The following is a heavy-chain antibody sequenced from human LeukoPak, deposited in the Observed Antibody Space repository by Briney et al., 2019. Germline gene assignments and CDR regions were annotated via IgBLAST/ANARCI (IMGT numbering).Heavy chain of an antibody. CDR2: IYYSGST. J-gene: IGHJ4*02. D-gene: IGHD6-13*01. Sequence: SETLSLTCTVSGGSISSGGYYWSWIRQHPGKGLEWIGYIYYSGSTYYNPSLKSRVTISVDTSKNQFSLKLSSVTAADTAVYYCARGNSSSWSLDYWGQGTLVTVSS. CDR1: GGSISSGGYY. CDR3: ARGNSSSWSLDY. V-gene: IGHV4-31*03.